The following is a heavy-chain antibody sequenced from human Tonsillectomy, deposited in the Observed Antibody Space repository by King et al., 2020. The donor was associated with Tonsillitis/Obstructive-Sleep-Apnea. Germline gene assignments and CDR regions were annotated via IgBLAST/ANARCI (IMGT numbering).Heavy chain of an antibody. Sequence: QLVESGPEVKKPGTSVKVSCKASGFTFTSSAVQWVRQARGQRLEWIGWIVVGSGNTNYAQKFQKRVTITRDMSTSTAYMELSSLRSEDTAVYYCAADPNCSSTSCYEDFQHWGQGTLVTVSS. D-gene: IGHD2-2*01. CDR3: AADPNCSSTSCYEDFQH. J-gene: IGHJ1*01. CDR1: GFTFTSSA. CDR2: IVVGSGNT. V-gene: IGHV1-58*01.